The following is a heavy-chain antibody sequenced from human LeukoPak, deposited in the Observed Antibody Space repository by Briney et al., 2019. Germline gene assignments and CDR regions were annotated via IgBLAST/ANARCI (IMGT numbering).Heavy chain of an antibody. CDR3: ARGPRVHPYYYDSSGYRDAFDI. CDR2: INHSGST. V-gene: IGHV4-34*01. Sequence: PSETLSLTCAVYGGSSSGYYWSWIHQPPGKGLEWIGEINHSGSTNYNPSLKSRVTISVDTSKNQFSLKLSSVTAADTAVYYCARGPRVHPYYYDSSGYRDAFDIWGQGTMVTVSS. J-gene: IGHJ3*02. CDR1: GGSSSGYY. D-gene: IGHD3-22*01.